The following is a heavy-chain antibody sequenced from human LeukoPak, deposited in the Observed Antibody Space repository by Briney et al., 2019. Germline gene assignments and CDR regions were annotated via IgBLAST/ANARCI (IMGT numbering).Heavy chain of an antibody. CDR3: ASSGRKPAFGDLLDY. CDR2: IIPILGIA. J-gene: IGHJ4*02. D-gene: IGHD4-17*01. V-gene: IGHV1-69*10. Sequence: GASVKVSCKASGYTFTGYYMHWVRQAPGQGLEWMGGIIPILGIANYAQKFQGRVTITADKSTSTAYMELSSLRSEDTAVYYCASSGRKPAFGDLLDYWGQGTLVTVSS. CDR1: GYTFTGYY.